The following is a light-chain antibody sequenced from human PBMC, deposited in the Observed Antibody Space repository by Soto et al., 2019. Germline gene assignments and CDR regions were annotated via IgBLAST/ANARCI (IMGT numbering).Light chain of an antibody. CDR3: QQLDSFLLT. J-gene: IGKJ5*01. V-gene: IGKV1-33*01. CDR2: DAS. CDR1: QDISNY. Sequence: DIQMTQSPSSLSASVGDRVTITCQASQDISNYLNWYQQKPGKAPKLLIYDASNLETGVPSRFSGSGSGTEFTFTISSLQPEDFASYYCQQLDSFLLTFGQGTRLEI.